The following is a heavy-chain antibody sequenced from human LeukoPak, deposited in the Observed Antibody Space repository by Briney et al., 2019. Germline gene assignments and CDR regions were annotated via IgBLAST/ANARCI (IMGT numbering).Heavy chain of an antibody. Sequence: ASVKVSCKASGYTFTGYYIHWVRQAPGQGLEGMGWINPNSGDTNYAQNFLGRVTMTRDTSISTAYMELSRLTSDDTAMYYCASALRGYCSSTSCYLIDYWGQGSLVTVSS. J-gene: IGHJ4*02. D-gene: IGHD2-2*01. CDR2: INPNSGDT. CDR3: ASALRGYCSSTSCYLIDY. CDR1: GYTFTGYY. V-gene: IGHV1-2*02.